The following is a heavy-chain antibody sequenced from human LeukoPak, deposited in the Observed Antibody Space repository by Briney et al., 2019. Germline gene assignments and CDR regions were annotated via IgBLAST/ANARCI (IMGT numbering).Heavy chain of an antibody. CDR2: IIPIFGTA. V-gene: IGHV1-69*13. CDR1: GGTFSSYA. J-gene: IGHJ4*02. D-gene: IGHD1-26*01. CDR3: AAPPIVGATNTYFDH. Sequence: SVKVSCKASGGTFSSYAISWVRQAPGQGLEWMGGIIPIFGTANYAQKFQGRVTITADESTSTAYMELSSLRSEDTAVYYCAAPPIVGATNTYFDHWGQGTLVTVSS.